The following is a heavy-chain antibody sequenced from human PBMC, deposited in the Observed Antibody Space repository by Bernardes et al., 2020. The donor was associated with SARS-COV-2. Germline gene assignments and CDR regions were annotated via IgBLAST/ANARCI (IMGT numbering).Heavy chain of an antibody. V-gene: IGHV3-23*01. CDR2: INYSGGGT. D-gene: IGHD7-27*01. J-gene: IGHJ4*02. CDR3: GKDPNWGSGY. Sequence: GGSLRLSCVASGFNFNSYDMIWVRQAPGKGLEFVASINYSGGGTVYGASVRGRFTVSRDNSKHTLYLQMNSLRADDTAIYYCGKDPNWGSGYWGPGTLVTVSS. CDR1: GFNFNSYD.